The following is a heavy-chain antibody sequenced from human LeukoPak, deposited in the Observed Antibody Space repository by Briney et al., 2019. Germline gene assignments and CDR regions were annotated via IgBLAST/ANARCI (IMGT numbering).Heavy chain of an antibody. CDR1: GYTFISYG. D-gene: IGHD4-17*01. Sequence: RASVKVSCKASGYTFISYGISWVRQAPGQGLEWMGWNSAYNGNTNYAQKLQGRVTMTTDTSTSTAYMELRSLRSDDTAVYYCARGKVTTGSWFDPWGQGTLVTVSS. CDR3: ARGKVTTGSWFDP. J-gene: IGHJ5*02. CDR2: NSAYNGNT. V-gene: IGHV1-18*01.